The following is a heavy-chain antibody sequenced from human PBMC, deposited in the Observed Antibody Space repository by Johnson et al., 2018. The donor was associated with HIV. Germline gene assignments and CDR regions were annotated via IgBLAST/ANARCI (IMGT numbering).Heavy chain of an antibody. CDR3: AKAPLSGYEDAFDM. CDR2: IWYDGSNK. CDR1: GFTFSSYG. V-gene: IGHV3-33*06. J-gene: IGHJ3*02. D-gene: IGHD3-22*01. Sequence: QVQLVESGGGVVQPGRSLRLSCAASGFTFSSYGMHWVRQAPGKGLEWVAVIWYDGSNKYYADSVKGRFTISRDNSKNTLYLQMNSLRAEDTAVYYCAKAPLSGYEDAFDMWGQGTMVTVSS.